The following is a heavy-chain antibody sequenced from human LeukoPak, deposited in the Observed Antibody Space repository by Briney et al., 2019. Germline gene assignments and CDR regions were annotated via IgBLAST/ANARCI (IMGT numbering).Heavy chain of an antibody. CDR3: ARDNRRLLQPFDY. CDR1: VGTFSSYA. J-gene: IGHJ4*02. V-gene: IGHV1-69*05. Sequence: ASVKVSCKASVGTFSSYAISWVRQAPGQGREWMGRIIPIFGTANYAQKFQGRVTITTDESTSTAYMELSSLRSEDTAVYYCARDNRRLLQPFDYWGQGTLVTVSS. CDR2: IIPIFGTA. D-gene: IGHD1-26*01.